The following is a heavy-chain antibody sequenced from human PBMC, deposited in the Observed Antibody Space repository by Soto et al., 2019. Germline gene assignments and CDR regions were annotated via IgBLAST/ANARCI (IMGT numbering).Heavy chain of an antibody. Sequence: QLQLQESGPGLVKPSETLSLTCTVSGGSISSSSYYWGWIRQPPGKGLEWIGSIYYSGSTYYNPSLKSRVTISVDTSKNQFSLKLSSVTAADTAVYYCARIAVAGNRFDYWGQGTLVTVSS. D-gene: IGHD6-19*01. J-gene: IGHJ4*02. CDR1: GGSISSSSYY. V-gene: IGHV4-39*01. CDR2: IYYSGST. CDR3: ARIAVAGNRFDY.